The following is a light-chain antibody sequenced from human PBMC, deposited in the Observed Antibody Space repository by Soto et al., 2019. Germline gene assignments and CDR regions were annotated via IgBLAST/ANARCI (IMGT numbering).Light chain of an antibody. Sequence: EIVITQSPATLSVSPGERATLSCRASQSISSDVAWYQQKPGQAPRLLIYGASTTATGIPARFGGRGSGTECTLTISSLQSEDFAVYTGQQDNKWPRTFGQGTKVEIK. CDR3: QQDNKWPRT. CDR2: GAS. V-gene: IGKV3-15*01. J-gene: IGKJ2*01. CDR1: QSISSD.